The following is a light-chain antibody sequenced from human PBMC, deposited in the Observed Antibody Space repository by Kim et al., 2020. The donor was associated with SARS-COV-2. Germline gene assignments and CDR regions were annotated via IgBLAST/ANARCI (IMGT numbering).Light chain of an antibody. J-gene: IGLJ2*01. CDR3: CSYAGTYISVL. V-gene: IGLV2-11*01. Sequence: QSVTISCIGTSSDIGGYNSVSWYQHHPGKPPKLMIYDVTKRPSGVPDRFSGSKSGNTASLTISGLQAADDADYYCCSYAGTYISVLFGGGTKVTVL. CDR1: SSDIGGYNS. CDR2: DVT.